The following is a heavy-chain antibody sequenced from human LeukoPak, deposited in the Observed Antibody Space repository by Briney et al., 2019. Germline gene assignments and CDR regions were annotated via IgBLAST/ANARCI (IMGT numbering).Heavy chain of an antibody. CDR1: GYTFASYW. D-gene: IGHD3-10*01. V-gene: IGHV5-51*01. J-gene: IGHJ4*02. CDR3: ARHLSRRGSPFDY. Sequence: GESLKISCKGSGYTFASYWIGWVRQMPGKGLEWMGIIYPGDSDTRYSPSFQGQVTISADKSISTAYLQWSSLKASDTAMYYCARHLSRRGSPFDYWGQGTLVTVSS. CDR2: IYPGDSDT.